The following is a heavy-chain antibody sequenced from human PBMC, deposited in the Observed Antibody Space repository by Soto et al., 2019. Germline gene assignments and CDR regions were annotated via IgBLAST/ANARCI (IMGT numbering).Heavy chain of an antibody. D-gene: IGHD3-10*01. CDR3: ARAKWDYYGSGSPEY. V-gene: IGHV3-33*01. CDR2: IWYDGSNK. Sequence: ESGGGVVQFGRSLRLSCAASGFTFSSYGMHWVRQAPGKGLEWVAVIWYDGSNKYYADSVKGRFTISRDNFKNALYLQMNSLRAEDTAVYYCARAKWDYYGSGSPEYWGQGTLVTVSS. J-gene: IGHJ4*02. CDR1: GFTFSSYG.